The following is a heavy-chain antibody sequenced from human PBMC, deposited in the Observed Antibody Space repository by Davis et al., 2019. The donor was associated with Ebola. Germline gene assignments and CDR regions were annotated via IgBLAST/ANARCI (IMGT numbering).Heavy chain of an antibody. CDR3: ANRASSSSWYPHHDAFDI. CDR1: GFTFSSYG. D-gene: IGHD6-13*01. J-gene: IGHJ3*02. V-gene: IGHV3-30*18. Sequence: PGGSLRLSCAASGFTFSSYGMHWVRQAPGKGLEWVAVISYDGSNKYYADSVKGRFTISRDNSKNTLYLQMNSLRAEDTAVYYCANRASSSSWYPHHDAFDIWGQGTMVTVSS. CDR2: ISYDGSNK.